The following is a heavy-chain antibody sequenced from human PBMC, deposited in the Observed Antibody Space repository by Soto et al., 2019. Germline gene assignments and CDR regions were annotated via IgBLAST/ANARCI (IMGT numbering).Heavy chain of an antibody. J-gene: IGHJ4*02. Sequence: XATLSLTFTVSGGSISSYYWSWIRQPPGKGLEWIGYIYYSGSTNYNPSLKSRVTISVDTSKNQFSLKLSSVTAADTAVYYCERADRGAPITWGQGTLVTVSS. V-gene: IGHV4-59*01. CDR2: IYYSGST. CDR3: ERADRGAPIT. CDR1: GGSISSYY. D-gene: IGHD3-10*01.